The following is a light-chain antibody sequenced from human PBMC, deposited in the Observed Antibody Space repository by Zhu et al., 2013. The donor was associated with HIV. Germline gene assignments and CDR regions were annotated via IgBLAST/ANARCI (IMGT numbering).Light chain of an antibody. V-gene: IGLV1-44*01. Sequence: QSVLTQPSSASGTPGQTVTISCSGSRSNIGSNTVNWYQQLPGTAPKLLIYRNNERPSGVPGRMSGSKSGTSASLAISNLRSEDEADYYCAAWDDSLSGQVFGGGTKLTVL. CDR1: RSNIGSNT. CDR2: RNN. CDR3: AAWDDSLSGQV. J-gene: IGLJ3*02.